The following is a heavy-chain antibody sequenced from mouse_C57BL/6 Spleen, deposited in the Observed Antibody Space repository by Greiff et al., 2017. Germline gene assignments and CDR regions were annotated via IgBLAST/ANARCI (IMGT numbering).Heavy chain of an antibody. CDR1: GFTFSSDA. V-gene: IGHV5-4*01. CDR3: ARDDDYDPY. CDR2: ISDGGSYT. J-gene: IGHJ3*01. D-gene: IGHD2-4*01. Sequence: EVNVVESGGGLVKPGGSLKLSCAASGFTFSSDAMSWVRQTPEKRLEWVATISDGGSYTDYPDNVKGRFTISRDNAKNNLYLQMSHLKSEDTAMYYCARDDDYDPYWGQGTLVTVSA.